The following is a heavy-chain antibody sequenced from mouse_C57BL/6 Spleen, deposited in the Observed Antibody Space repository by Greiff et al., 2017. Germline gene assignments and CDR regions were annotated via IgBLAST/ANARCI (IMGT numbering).Heavy chain of an antibody. D-gene: IGHD1-1*01. J-gene: IGHJ4*01. CDR3: ARHYYGSAMDY. V-gene: IGHV5-9*01. Sequence: EVKLMESGGGLVKPGGSLKLSCAASGFTFSSYTMSWVRQTPEKRLEWVATISGGGGNTYYPDSVKGRFTISRDNAKNTLYLQMSSLRSEDTALYYCARHYYGSAMDYWGQGTSVTVSS. CDR1: GFTFSSYT. CDR2: ISGGGGNT.